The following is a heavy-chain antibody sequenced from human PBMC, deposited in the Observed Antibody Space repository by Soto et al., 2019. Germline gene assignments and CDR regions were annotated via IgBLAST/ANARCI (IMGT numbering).Heavy chain of an antibody. J-gene: IGHJ5*02. Sequence: PGESLKISCTGSGYTFADYWIGWVRQVPGKGLEWMGTIYPGDSDTKYSPSFRGQITFSVDKSTNTAYLQWSSLKASDSAMYYCARDSDGDYLFDPWGQGTLVTDSS. D-gene: IGHD4-17*01. CDR1: GYTFADYW. CDR3: ARDSDGDYLFDP. CDR2: IYPGDSDT. V-gene: IGHV5-51*01.